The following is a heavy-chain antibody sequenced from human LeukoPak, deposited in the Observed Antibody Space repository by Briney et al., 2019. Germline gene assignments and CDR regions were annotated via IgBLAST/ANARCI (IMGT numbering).Heavy chain of an antibody. CDR2: IKSKTDGGTT. D-gene: IGHD3-10*01. CDR1: GFTFSNAW. Sequence: GGSLRLSCAASGFTFSNAWMSWVRQAPGKGLEWVGRIKSKTDGGTTDYAAPVKGRFTISRDDSKNTLYLQMNSLKTEDTAVYYCTTEPLWFGDAFDIWGQGTMVTVSS. CDR3: TTEPLWFGDAFDI. V-gene: IGHV3-15*01. J-gene: IGHJ3*02.